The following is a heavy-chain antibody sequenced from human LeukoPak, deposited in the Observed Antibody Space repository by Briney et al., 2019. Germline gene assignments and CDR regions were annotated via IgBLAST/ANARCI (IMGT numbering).Heavy chain of an antibody. CDR3: AKGPGLGAGKRYLDL. CDR1: DGSISNYY. CDR2: ISWNSGNM. J-gene: IGHJ2*01. V-gene: IGHV3-9*01. D-gene: IGHD6-13*01. Sequence: LSLTCTVSDGSISNYYWSWIRQPPGKGLEWVSSISWNSGNMYYVDSVKGRFTISRDNAKNSLSLQMNSLKPEDTALYYCAKGPGLGAGKRYLDLWGRGTLVIVSS.